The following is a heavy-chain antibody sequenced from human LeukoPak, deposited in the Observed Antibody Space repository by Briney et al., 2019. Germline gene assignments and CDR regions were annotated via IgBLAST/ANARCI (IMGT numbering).Heavy chain of an antibody. CDR1: GFTFSSYA. V-gene: IGHV3-21*01. D-gene: IGHD2-21*02. CDR2: ISSSSSYI. CDR3: ARENCGGDCYPGD. J-gene: IGHJ4*02. Sequence: PGGSLRLSCAASGFTFSSYAMSWVRQAPGKGLEWVSSISSSSSYIYYADSVKGRFTISRDNAKNSLYLQMNSLRAEDTAVYYCARENCGGDCYPGDWGQGTLVTVSS.